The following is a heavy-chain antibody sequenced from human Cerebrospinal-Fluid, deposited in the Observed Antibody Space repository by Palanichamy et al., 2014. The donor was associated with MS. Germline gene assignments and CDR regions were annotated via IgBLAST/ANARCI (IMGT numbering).Heavy chain of an antibody. CDR1: GFTFDDYA. Sequence: EVQLVESGGGLVQPGRSLRLSCTASGFTFDDYAMHWVRQAPGKGLEWVSGVSWRSVNIDYADSVKGRFTISRDNAKNSLYLQMNSLRVEDTALYHCVKDVRGGSYATYYFDYWGQGTLVTVSS. V-gene: IGHV3-9*01. J-gene: IGHJ4*02. CDR3: VKDVRGGSYATYYFDY. D-gene: IGHD1-26*01. CDR2: VSWRSVNI.